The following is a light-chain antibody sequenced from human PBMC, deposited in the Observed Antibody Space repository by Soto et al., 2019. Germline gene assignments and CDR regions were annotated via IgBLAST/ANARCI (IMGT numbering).Light chain of an antibody. Sequence: DIQMTQSPSTLSASVGDRVTITCRASQNINSWLAWYQQKPGKAPKLLIYKASSLESGVPSRFRGSGSGTEFTLTISRLQPDDFAAYYCKQYEISPITFGQGTRLEIK. V-gene: IGKV1-5*03. CDR2: KAS. CDR1: QNINSW. CDR3: KQYEISPIT. J-gene: IGKJ5*01.